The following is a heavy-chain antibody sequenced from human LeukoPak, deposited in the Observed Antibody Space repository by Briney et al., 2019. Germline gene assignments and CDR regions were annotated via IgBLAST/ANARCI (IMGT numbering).Heavy chain of an antibody. CDR2: IIPILGIA. CDR1: GSTFSSYA. J-gene: IGHJ4*02. Sequence: ASVKVSCKDSGSTFSSYAISWVRQAPGQGLEWMGRIIPILGIANYAQKFQGRVTITADKSTSTAYMEPSSLRSEDTAVYYCARVAPRPYGFWSGYYRGYFDYWGQGTLVTVSS. CDR3: ARVAPRPYGFWSGYYRGYFDY. V-gene: IGHV1-69*04. D-gene: IGHD3-3*01.